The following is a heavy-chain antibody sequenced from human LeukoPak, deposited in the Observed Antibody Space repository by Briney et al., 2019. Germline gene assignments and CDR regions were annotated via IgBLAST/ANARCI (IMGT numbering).Heavy chain of an antibody. Sequence: PSETLSLTCTVSGGSISSSSYYWGWIRQPPGKGLEWIGSIYYSGSTYYNPSLKSRVTISVDTSKNQFSLKLSSVTAADTAVYYCAREYYDFWSGYYTGMGYYYYGMDVWGQGTTVTVPS. CDR2: IYYSGST. CDR3: AREYYDFWSGYYTGMGYYYYGMDV. CDR1: GGSISSSSYY. V-gene: IGHV4-39*01. J-gene: IGHJ6*02. D-gene: IGHD3-3*01.